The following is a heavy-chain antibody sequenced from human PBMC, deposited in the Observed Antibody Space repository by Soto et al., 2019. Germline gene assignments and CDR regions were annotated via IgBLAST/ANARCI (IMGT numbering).Heavy chain of an antibody. V-gene: IGHV4-31*03. CDR3: ARVGRSIAAAGTHFDY. D-gene: IGHD6-13*01. CDR2: IYYSGST. CDR1: GGSISSGGYY. Sequence: QVQLQESGPGLVKPSQTLSLTCTVSGGSISSGGYYWSWIRQHPGKGLEWIGYIYYSGSTYYNQSRKSRVTRSVHTSKNQFSLKLSSVTAADTAVYYCARVGRSIAAAGTHFDYWGQGTLVTGSS. J-gene: IGHJ4*02.